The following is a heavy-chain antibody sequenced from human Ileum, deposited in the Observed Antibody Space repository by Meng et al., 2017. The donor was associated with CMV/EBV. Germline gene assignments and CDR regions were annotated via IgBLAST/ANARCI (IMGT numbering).Heavy chain of an antibody. V-gene: IGHV1-2*02. CDR1: GYTFTDYY. CDR2: IKPHSGDT. CDR3: AREIIMAARAFGY. J-gene: IGHJ4*02. D-gene: IGHD5-12*01. Sequence: QVELGQSGTGVKKPGASVKVSCKASGYTFTDYYMHWVRQAPGQGLEWMGWIKPHSGDTKYEKKFQGRVTMTSDTSISTVYMELTRLTPDDTAIYYCAREIIMAARAFGYWGQGTLVTVSS.